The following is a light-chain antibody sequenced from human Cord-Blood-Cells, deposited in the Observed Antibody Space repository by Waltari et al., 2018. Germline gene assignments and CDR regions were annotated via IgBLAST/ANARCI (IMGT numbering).Light chain of an antibody. V-gene: IGKV1-8*01. CDR2: AAS. Sequence: AIRITQSPSSLSASTGDRVTITCRASQGISSYLAWYQQKPGKAPKLLIYAASTLQSGVPSRFSGSGSGTDFTLTISYLQSEDFATYYCQQYYSYPWTFGQGTKVEIK. CDR3: QQYYSYPWT. J-gene: IGKJ1*01. CDR1: QGISSY.